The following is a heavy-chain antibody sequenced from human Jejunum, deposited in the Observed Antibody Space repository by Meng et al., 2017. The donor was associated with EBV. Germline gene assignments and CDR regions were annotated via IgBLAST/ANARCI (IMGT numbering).Heavy chain of an antibody. CDR1: GGSVNSGNVY. D-gene: IGHD5-12*01. V-gene: IGHV4-61*01. J-gene: IGHJ4*02. CDR2: IYYSGST. CDR3: AGLRYSGYDRAFDY. Sequence: QPQESGPGLVKPSETLSLTCTVSGGSVNSGNVYWSWIRQPPGKGLEWIGYIYYSGSTNYIPSLKSRVTISLDTSKNQFSLKLSPVTAADTAVYYCAGLRYSGYDRAFDYWGQGALVTVSS.